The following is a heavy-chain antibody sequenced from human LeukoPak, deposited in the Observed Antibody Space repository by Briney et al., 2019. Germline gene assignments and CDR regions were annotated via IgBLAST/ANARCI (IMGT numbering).Heavy chain of an antibody. CDR1: GFTFSNYA. CDR3: AKEYSGNYYYFDY. V-gene: IGHV3-23*01. J-gene: IGHJ4*02. Sequence: GGSLRLSCAGSGFTFSNYAMNWVRQAPGKGLEWVSVISTSGGSTYYADSVKGRFTISRDNSKNTLYLQMNSLRAEDTAVYYCAKEYSGNYYYFDYWGQGTRVTVSS. CDR2: ISTSGGST. D-gene: IGHD1-26*01.